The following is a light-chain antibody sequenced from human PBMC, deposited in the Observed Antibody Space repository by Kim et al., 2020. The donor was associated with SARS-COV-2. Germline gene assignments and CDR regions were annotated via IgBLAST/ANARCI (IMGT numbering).Light chain of an antibody. V-gene: IGLV2-14*03. J-gene: IGLJ1*01. CDR1: SSDVGGYNY. CDR3: FSYTSSSTLV. Sequence: QSALTQPASVSGSPGQSITISCTGTSSDVGGYNYVSWYQQHPGKAPKLMIYDVSNRPSGASNRFSGSKSGSTASLTISGLQAEDGADYYCFSYTSSSTLVFGTGTKVTVL. CDR2: DVS.